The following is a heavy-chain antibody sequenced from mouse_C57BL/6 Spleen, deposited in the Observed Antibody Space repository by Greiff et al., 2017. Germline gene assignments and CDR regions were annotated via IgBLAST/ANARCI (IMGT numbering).Heavy chain of an antibody. Sequence: DVQLQESEGGLVQPGRSMKLSCTASGFTFSDYYMAWVRQVPEKGLEWVANINYDGSSTYYLDSLKSRFIISRDNAKNILYLQMSSLKSEDTATYYCARDRIYDGYYEYFDVWGTGTTVTVSS. CDR2: INYDGSST. V-gene: IGHV5-16*01. CDR3: ARDRIYDGYYEYFDV. CDR1: GFTFSDYY. D-gene: IGHD2-3*01. J-gene: IGHJ1*03.